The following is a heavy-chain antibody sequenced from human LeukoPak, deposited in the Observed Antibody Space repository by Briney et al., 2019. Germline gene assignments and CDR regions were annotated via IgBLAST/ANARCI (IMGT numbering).Heavy chain of an antibody. J-gene: IGHJ4*02. CDR2: ISYGGSNK. CDR1: GFTFSSYA. Sequence: SGGSLRLSCAASGFTFSSYAMHWVRQAPGKGLEWVAVISYGGSNKYYADSVKGRFTISRDNSKNTLYLQMNSLRAEDTAVYYCARDWFPYSSSAVDYWGQGTLVTVSS. CDR3: ARDWFPYSSSAVDY. D-gene: IGHD6-6*01. V-gene: IGHV3-30*04.